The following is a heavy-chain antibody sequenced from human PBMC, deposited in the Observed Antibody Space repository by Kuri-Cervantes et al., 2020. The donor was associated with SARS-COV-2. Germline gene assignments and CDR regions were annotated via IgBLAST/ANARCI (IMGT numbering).Heavy chain of an antibody. D-gene: IGHD3-22*01. J-gene: IGHJ6*03. CDR1: GGSFSGYY. Sequence: GSLRLSCAVYGGSFSGYYWSWIRQPPGKGLEWIGEINHSGSTYYNPSLKSRLTISVDTSKNQFSLKLSSVTAADTAVYYCAGFYYYDSSGFVVNYYYMDVWGKGTTVTVSS. CDR3: AGFYYYDSSGFVVNYYYMDV. CDR2: INHSGST. V-gene: IGHV4-34*01.